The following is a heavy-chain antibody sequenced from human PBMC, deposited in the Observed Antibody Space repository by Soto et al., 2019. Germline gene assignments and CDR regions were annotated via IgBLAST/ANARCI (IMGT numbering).Heavy chain of an antibody. V-gene: IGHV4-31*03. J-gene: IGHJ4*02. Sequence: SETLSLTCTVSGGSISGGGYYWSWIRQHPGKGLEWIGYIYYSGSTYYNPSLKSRVTISVDTSKNQFSLKLSSVTAADTAVYYCARVVDSSGYPFDYWGQGTLVTVSS. D-gene: IGHD3-22*01. CDR1: GGSISGGGYY. CDR3: ARVVDSSGYPFDY. CDR2: IYYSGST.